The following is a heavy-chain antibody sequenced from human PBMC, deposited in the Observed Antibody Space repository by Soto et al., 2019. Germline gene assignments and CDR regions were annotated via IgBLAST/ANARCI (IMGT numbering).Heavy chain of an antibody. CDR3: GKLDRPGFYH. D-gene: IGHD3-10*01. J-gene: IGHJ4*02. Sequence: EVQLLESGGGLVQPGGSQRLACAASGFTFSSYAMSWVRQAPGKGLEWVSVISVSGDTTFYTDSVKGRFTISRDNSKNTLYLEMNRLRGEEKGVYLCGKLDRPGFYHWGQGTQVTGSS. V-gene: IGHV3-23*01. CDR1: GFTFSSYA. CDR2: ISVSGDTT.